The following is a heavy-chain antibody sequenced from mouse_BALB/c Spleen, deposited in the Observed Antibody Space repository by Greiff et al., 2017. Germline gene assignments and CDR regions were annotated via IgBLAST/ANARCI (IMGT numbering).Heavy chain of an antibody. V-gene: IGHV5-6-5*01. CDR3: ARGGGYYVDFDY. CDR2: ISSGGST. Sequence: EVKLVESGGGLVKPGGSLKLSCAASGFTFSSYAMSWVRQTPEKRLEWVASISSGGSTYYPDSVKGRFTISRDNARNILYLQMSSLRSEDTAMYYCARGGGYYVDFDYWGQGTTLTVSS. D-gene: IGHD2-3*01. J-gene: IGHJ2*01. CDR1: GFTFSSYA.